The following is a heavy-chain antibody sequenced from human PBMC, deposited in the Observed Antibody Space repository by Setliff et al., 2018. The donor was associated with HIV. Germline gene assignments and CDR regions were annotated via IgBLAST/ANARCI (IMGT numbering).Heavy chain of an antibody. V-gene: IGHV1-2*02. CDR2: INTNTGDT. CDR3: AIDVIGGWLRPMPDY. J-gene: IGHJ4*02. Sequence: GASVKVSCKASGYTFTVYYVHWVRQAPGQGLEWMGWINTNTGDTNFARKFQGRVTLTSDTSTTTVYMDLSSLTTQDTAVYYCAIDVIGGWLRPMPDYWGQGTLVTVSS. CDR1: GYTFTVYY. D-gene: IGHD5-12*01.